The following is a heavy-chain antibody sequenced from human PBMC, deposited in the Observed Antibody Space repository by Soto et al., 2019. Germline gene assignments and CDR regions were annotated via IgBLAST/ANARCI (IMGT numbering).Heavy chain of an antibody. CDR2: IYYSGST. D-gene: IGHD3-10*01. J-gene: IGHJ4*02. CDR1: GDSISSYY. V-gene: IGHV4-39*01. Sequence: PSETLSLTCTVSGDSISSYYWSWIRQPPGKGLEWIGSIYYSGSTYYNPSLKSRVTISVDTSKNQFSLKLSSVTAADTAVYYCARPPMVFSFFDDCGQGTLVTVSS. CDR3: ARPPMVFSFFDD.